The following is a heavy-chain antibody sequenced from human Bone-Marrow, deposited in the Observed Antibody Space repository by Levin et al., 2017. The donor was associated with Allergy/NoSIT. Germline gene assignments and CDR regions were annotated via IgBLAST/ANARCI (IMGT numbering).Heavy chain of an antibody. J-gene: IGHJ4*02. D-gene: IGHD3-22*01. CDR3: ANGSSASFQETDS. V-gene: IGHV3-23*01. Sequence: GESLKISCTASGFTFHTSAMNWVRQAPGRGLAWVPAISGSGYVTSYADSVKGRFTVFRDNCKDMLFLQMDSLRGEDTAVFYCANGSSASFQETDSWGLATLVTVSS. CDR1: GFTFHTSA. CDR2: ISGSGYVT.